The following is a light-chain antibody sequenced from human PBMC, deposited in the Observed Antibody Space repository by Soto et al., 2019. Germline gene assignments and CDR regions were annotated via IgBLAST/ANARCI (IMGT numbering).Light chain of an antibody. CDR3: QQYDIWPPYT. CDR1: QSVSSN. J-gene: IGKJ2*01. V-gene: IGKV3-15*01. Sequence: EVVLTQSPGTLSVSPGGRATLSCRASQSVSSNLAWYQQKPGQAPRLLIYDASTRATGIPPRFSGGGSGTEFTVTISSLQSEDFAIYYCQQYDIWPPYTFGQGTKVDIK. CDR2: DAS.